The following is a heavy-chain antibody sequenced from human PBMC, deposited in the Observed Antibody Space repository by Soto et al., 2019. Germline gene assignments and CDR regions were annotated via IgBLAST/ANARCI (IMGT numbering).Heavy chain of an antibody. CDR2: ITRDGSST. CDR3: ARGANGYFNFGY. CDR1: GFSLSDYW. D-gene: IGHD5-18*01. Sequence: EVQLVESGGGLVQPGGSLRLSCAASGFSLSDYWMHWVRQAPGEGLVWLSRITRDGSSTNYADSVKGRFTISRDNAKNTLYLQVNSLRGEDTAVYYCARGANGYFNFGYWGQGTLVTVSS. V-gene: IGHV3-74*01. J-gene: IGHJ4*02.